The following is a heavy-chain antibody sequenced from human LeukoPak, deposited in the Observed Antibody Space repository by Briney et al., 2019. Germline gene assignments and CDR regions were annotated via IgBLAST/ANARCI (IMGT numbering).Heavy chain of an antibody. Sequence: SETLSLTCTVSGGSISSSSYYWGWIRQPPGKGLEWIGSIYYSGSTYYNPSLRGRVTISVDKSKKQFSLQLSSVTAADTAVYYCARDSQSREFDYWGQGTMVTVSS. CDR3: ARDSQSREFDY. CDR1: GGSISSSSYY. D-gene: IGHD6-13*01. J-gene: IGHJ4*02. V-gene: IGHV4-39*07. CDR2: IYYSGST.